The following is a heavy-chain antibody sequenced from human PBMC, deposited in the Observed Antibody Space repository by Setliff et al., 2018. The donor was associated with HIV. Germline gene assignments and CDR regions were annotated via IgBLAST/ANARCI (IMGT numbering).Heavy chain of an antibody. CDR3: ARANFWSGYRYYYYYMDV. CDR1: GGSVSSGSYY. J-gene: IGHJ6*03. Sequence: KPSETLSLTCTVSGGSVSSGSYYWSWIRQPPGKGLEWIGYIYYSGSTNYNPSLKSRVTISVDTSKNQFSLKLSSVTAADTAVYYCARANFWSGYRYYYYYMDVWGKGTTVTVSS. V-gene: IGHV4-61*01. CDR2: IYYSGST. D-gene: IGHD3-3*01.